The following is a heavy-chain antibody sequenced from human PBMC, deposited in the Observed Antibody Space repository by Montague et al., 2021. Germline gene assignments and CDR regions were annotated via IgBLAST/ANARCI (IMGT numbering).Heavy chain of an antibody. CDR3: TSGREGNYNVMDV. CDR2: CHFRLERNN. J-gene: IGHJ6*02. D-gene: IGHD1-1*01. Sequence: CAISGDSDCVDDPTWSSVRHTSSLHLPRQGVCHFRLERNNDYAVSVRGRVTINPDTSKNQFSLQLNSVTPEDTAIYYCTSGREGNYNVMDVWGHGTTVTVSS. CDR1: GDSDCVDDPT. V-gene: IGHV6-1*01.